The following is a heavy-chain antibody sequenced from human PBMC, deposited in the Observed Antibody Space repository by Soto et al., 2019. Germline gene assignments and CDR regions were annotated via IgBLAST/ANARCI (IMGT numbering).Heavy chain of an antibody. J-gene: IGHJ4*02. Sequence: SETLSLTFAVSGNSIISTYYWAWIRQPPGKGLEWIGSIYHSGTTYYNPSLTSRVTISVDTSKNQFSLKLSSVTAADTAMYYCAKEMSYGRPYDYWGQGTLVTVSS. D-gene: IGHD1-26*01. CDR3: AKEMSYGRPYDY. CDR1: GNSIISTYY. V-gene: IGHV4-38-2*02. CDR2: IYHSGTT.